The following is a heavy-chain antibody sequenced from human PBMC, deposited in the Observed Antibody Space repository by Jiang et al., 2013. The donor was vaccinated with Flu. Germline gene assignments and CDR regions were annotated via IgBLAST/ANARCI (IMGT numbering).Heavy chain of an antibody. CDR3: ARVRYYYDSSGYYYDPPPNFDY. J-gene: IGHJ4*02. D-gene: IGHD3-22*01. Sequence: EVKKPGSSVKVSCKASGGTFSSYAISWVRQAPGQGLEWMGGIIPIFGTANYAQKFQGRVTITADESTSTAYMELSSLRSEDTAVYYCARVRYYYDSSGYYYDPPPNFDYWGQGTLVTVSS. CDR1: GGTFSSYA. CDR2: IIPIFGTA. V-gene: IGHV1-69*01.